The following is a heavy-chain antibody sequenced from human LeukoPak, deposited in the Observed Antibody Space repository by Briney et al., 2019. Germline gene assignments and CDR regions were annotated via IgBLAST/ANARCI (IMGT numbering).Heavy chain of an antibody. D-gene: IGHD3-3*01. CDR2: VHLDGRT. J-gene: IGHJ4*02. CDR3: AREGGFYRPLDY. V-gene: IGHV4-4*02. CDR1: GGSISSTNW. Sequence: SETLSLICGVSGGSISSTNWWTWVRQPPGKGLEWIGEVHLDGRTNYNPSLESRLTMSVDLSENHISLKLTSVTAADTAVYYCAREGGFYRPLDYSGQGTLVTVSS.